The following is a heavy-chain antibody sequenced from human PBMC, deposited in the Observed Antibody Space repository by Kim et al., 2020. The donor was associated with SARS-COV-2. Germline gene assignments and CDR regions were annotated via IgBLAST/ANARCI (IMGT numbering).Heavy chain of an antibody. Sequence: SETLSLTCTVSGGSISSYYWSWIRQPPGKGLEWIGYIYYSGSTNYNPSLKSRVTISVDTSKNQFSLKLSAGTAADTAVYYCARHRRGAVADTVDYWGQGTLVTVSS. CDR3: ARHRRGAVADTVDY. J-gene: IGHJ4*02. V-gene: IGHV4-59*08. D-gene: IGHD6-19*01. CDR2: IYYSGST. CDR1: GGSISSYY.